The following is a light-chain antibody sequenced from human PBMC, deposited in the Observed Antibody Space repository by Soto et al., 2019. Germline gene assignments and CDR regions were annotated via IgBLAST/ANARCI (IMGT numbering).Light chain of an antibody. J-gene: IGLJ1*01. V-gene: IGLV2-14*02. CDR3: TSYTSSITYV. CDR1: SSDIGTYNL. CDR2: EVS. Sequence: QSVLTQPASVSGSPGQSITISCTGTSSDIGTYNLVSWYQHYPGKAPKLMIYEVSNRPSGVSNRFSGSKSGNTASLTISGLQAEDEADYYCTSYTSSITYVFGTGTKLTVL.